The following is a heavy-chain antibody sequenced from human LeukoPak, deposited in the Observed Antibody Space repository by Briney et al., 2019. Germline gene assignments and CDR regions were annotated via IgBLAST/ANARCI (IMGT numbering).Heavy chain of an antibody. J-gene: IGHJ3*02. CDR2: ISSSGSVI. V-gene: IGHV3-48*03. Sequence: GGSLRLSCAASGFTFSSYEMNWVRQAPGKGLEWISYISSSGSVIHYADSVKGRFTISRDNAKNSLYLQMNSLRAEDTAVYYCAREEGVRVAKDAFDIWGQGTMVTVSS. CDR3: AREEGVRVAKDAFDI. CDR1: GFTFSSYE. D-gene: IGHD3-10*01.